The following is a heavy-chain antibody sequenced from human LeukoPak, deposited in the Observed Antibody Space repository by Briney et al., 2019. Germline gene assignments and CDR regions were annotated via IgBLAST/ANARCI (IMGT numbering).Heavy chain of an antibody. CDR2: ITGSGGST. CDR3: AKWGDYDVLTGYYVSDY. D-gene: IGHD3-9*01. CDR1: GFTFSNYA. V-gene: IGHV3-23*01. Sequence: PGGSLRLSCAASGFTFSNYAMSWVRQAPGKGLGWVSAITGSGGSTYYADSVKGRFTISRDNSKNTLYLQMNSLRAEDTAVYYCAKWGDYDVLTGYYVSDYWGQGTLVTVSS. J-gene: IGHJ4*02.